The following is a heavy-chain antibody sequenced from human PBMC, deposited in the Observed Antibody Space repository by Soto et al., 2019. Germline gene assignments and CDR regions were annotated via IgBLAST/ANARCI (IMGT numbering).Heavy chain of an antibody. D-gene: IGHD6-19*01. V-gene: IGHV3-48*02. Sequence: EVQLVESGGGLVQPGGSLRLSCAASGFTFSSYSMNWVRQAPGKGLEWVSYISSSSSTIYYADSVKGRFTISRDNAKNSLYLQMNSLRDEDTAVYYCARVSWDKYSSGWYPDFDYWGQGTLVTVSS. J-gene: IGHJ4*02. CDR3: ARVSWDKYSSGWYPDFDY. CDR1: GFTFSSYS. CDR2: ISSSSSTI.